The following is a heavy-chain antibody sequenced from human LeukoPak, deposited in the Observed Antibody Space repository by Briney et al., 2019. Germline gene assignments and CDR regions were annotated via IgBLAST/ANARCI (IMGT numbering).Heavy chain of an antibody. CDR1: GYTFTGYY. J-gene: IGHJ6*02. Sequence: ASVKVSCKASGYTFTGYYMHWVRQAPGQGLEWMGWINPNSGGTNYAQKFQGRVTMTRDMSISTAYMELSRLRSDDTAVYYCARRDSLGYCSSTSCYSLSSEGMDVWGQGTTVTVSS. V-gene: IGHV1-2*02. CDR3: ARRDSLGYCSSTSCYSLSSEGMDV. D-gene: IGHD2-2*02. CDR2: INPNSGGT.